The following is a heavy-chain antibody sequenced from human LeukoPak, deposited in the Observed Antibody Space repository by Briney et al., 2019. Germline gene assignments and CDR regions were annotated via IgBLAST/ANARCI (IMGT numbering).Heavy chain of an antibody. CDR1: GGSIGSGGYS. V-gene: IGHV4-30-2*01. J-gene: IGHJ5*02. Sequence: PSQTLSLTCAVSGGSIGSGGYSWSWIRQPPGKGLEWIGYIYHSGSTYYNPSLKSRVTISVDRSKNQFSLKLSSVTAADTAVYYCAREVVVVDENWFDPWGQGTLVTVSS. CDR2: IYHSGST. D-gene: IGHD3-22*01. CDR3: AREVVVVDENWFDP.